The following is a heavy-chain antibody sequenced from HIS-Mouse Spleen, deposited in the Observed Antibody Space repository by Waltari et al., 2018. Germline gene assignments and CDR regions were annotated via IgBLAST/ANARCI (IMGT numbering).Heavy chain of an antibody. V-gene: IGHV4-39*07. Sequence: QLQLQESGPGLVKPSETLSLTCTVSGGSISSSSYYSGWVRQPPGKGLEWIGSIYYSGSTYYNPSLMSRVTISVDTSKNQFSLKLSSVTAADTAVYYCAREIPYSSSWYDWYFDLWGRGTLVTVSS. J-gene: IGHJ2*01. D-gene: IGHD6-13*01. CDR3: AREIPYSSSWYDWYFDL. CDR2: IYYSGST. CDR1: GGSISSSSYY.